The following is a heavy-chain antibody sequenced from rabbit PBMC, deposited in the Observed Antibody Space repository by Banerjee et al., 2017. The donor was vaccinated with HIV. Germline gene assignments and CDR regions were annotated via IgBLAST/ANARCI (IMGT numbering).Heavy chain of an antibody. V-gene: IGHV1S40*01. Sequence: QSLEESGGGLVKPGASLTLTCKASGFSFNSGYDMCWVRQAPGKGLEWIACIYAGSSGSTYSAIWAKGRFTISKASSTTVTLQMTSLTAADTATYFCARDTGTSFSTYGMALWGPGTLVPVS. J-gene: IGHJ6*01. CDR3: ARDTGTSFSTYGMAL. CDR1: GFSFNSGYD. D-gene: IGHD8-1*01. CDR2: IYAGSSGST.